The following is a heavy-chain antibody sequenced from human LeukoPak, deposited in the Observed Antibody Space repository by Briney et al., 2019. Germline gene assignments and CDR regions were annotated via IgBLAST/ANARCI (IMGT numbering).Heavy chain of an antibody. CDR1: GFTFSSYA. J-gene: IGHJ4*02. V-gene: IGHV3-23*01. CDR3: AEDRYYYDSSGYYYGGYFDY. Sequence: GGSLRLSCAASGFTFSSYAMSWVRQAPGKGLEWVSAISGSGGSTYYADSVKGRFTISRDNSKNTLYLQMNSLRAEDTAVYYCAEDRYYYDSSGYYYGGYFDYWGQGTLVTVSS. CDR2: ISGSGGST. D-gene: IGHD3-22*01.